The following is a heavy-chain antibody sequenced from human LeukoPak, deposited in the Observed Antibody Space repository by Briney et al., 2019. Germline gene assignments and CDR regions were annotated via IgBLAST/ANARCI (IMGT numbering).Heavy chain of an antibody. CDR3: ATSSNAYNDH. CDR2: IRNKANNYAT. J-gene: IGHJ4*02. V-gene: IGHV3-73*01. D-gene: IGHD5-24*01. CDR1: GFTFSGFS. Sequence: PGGSLRLSCAASGFTFSGFSLHWVRQASGKGLEWVGRIRNKANNYATTYAASVRGRFTISRDDSKNTAYLQMNSLKTEDTALYYCATSSNAYNDHWGQGTLVTVSS.